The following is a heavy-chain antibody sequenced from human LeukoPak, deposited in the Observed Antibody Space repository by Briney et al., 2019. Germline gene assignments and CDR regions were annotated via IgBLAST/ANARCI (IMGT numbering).Heavy chain of an antibody. Sequence: SETLSLTCTVSGGSINSYYWSWIRQPPGKGLEWIGYIYYTGSTNYNPSLKSRVTISVDTSKNQFSLKLSSVTAADTAVYYCARATLPTLNWNGYYFDYWGQGTLVTVSS. V-gene: IGHV4-59*01. CDR3: ARATLPTLNWNGYYFDY. CDR2: IYYTGST. J-gene: IGHJ4*02. CDR1: GGSINSYY. D-gene: IGHD1-1*01.